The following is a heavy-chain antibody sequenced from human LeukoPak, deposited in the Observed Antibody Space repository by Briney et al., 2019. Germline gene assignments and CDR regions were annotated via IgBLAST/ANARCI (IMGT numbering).Heavy chain of an antibody. V-gene: IGHV4-59*01. CDR2: IYYSGST. CDR3: ASSRGVVTAYDI. J-gene: IGHJ3*02. Sequence: SETLSLTCTVSGGSIGTNYWNCIREPSGKGLEWLGYIYYSGSTSYNPSLKSRVTMSIDTFKNLFSLKLTSVTAADTAVYYCASSRGVVTAYDIWGQGTMVTVAS. D-gene: IGHD2-21*02. CDR1: GGSIGTNY.